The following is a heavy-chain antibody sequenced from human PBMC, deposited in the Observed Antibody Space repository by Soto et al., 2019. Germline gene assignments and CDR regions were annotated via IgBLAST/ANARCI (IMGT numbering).Heavy chain of an antibody. CDR3: ARAKKVVVVPAAKAAFDI. CDR1: GYTFTSYG. CDR2: ISAYNGNT. V-gene: IGHV1-18*01. J-gene: IGHJ3*02. Sequence: ASVKVSCKASGYTFTSYGSSWVRQAPGQGLEWMGWISAYNGNTNYAQKLQGRVTMTTDTSTSTAYMELRSLRSDDTAVYYCARAKKVVVVPAAKAAFDIWGQGTMVTVSS. D-gene: IGHD2-2*01.